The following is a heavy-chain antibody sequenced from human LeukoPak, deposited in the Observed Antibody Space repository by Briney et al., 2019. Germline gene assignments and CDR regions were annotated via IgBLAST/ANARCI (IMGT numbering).Heavy chain of an antibody. J-gene: IGHJ3*02. D-gene: IGHD7-27*01. Sequence: QSGGSLRLSCAASGFTVSSNYMSWVRQAPGKGLQWVSVIYSGGSTYSADSVKGRFTISRDNSKNTLYLQMNSLRAEDTAVYYCARGGTGDLDAFDIWGQGTMVTVSS. CDR2: IYSGGST. CDR3: ARGGTGDLDAFDI. V-gene: IGHV3-53*01. CDR1: GFTVSSNY.